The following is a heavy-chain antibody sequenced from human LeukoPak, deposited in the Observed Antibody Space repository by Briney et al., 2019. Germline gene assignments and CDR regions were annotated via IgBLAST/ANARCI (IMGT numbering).Heavy chain of an antibody. V-gene: IGHV1-69*13. D-gene: IGHD3-10*01. CDR2: IIPIFGTA. J-gene: IGHJ4*02. CDR3: ARAGVTMVRGVIPFDY. Sequence: SVKVSCKAFGGTFSSYAISWVRQAPGQGLEWMGGIIPIFGTANYAQRFQGRVTITADESTSTAYMELSSLRSEDTAVYYCARAGVTMVRGVIPFDYWGQGTLVTVSS. CDR1: GGTFSSYA.